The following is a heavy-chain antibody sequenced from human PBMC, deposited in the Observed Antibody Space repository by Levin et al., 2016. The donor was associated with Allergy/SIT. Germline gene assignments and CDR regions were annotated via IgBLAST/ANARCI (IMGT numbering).Heavy chain of an antibody. CDR3: ARDLAAAGTGY. CDR2: ISYDGSNK. V-gene: IGHV3-30*04. CDR1: GFTFSSYA. D-gene: IGHD6-13*01. Sequence: GESLKISCAASGFTFSSYAMHWVRQAPGKGLEWVAVISYDGSNKYYADSVKGRFTISRDNSKNTLYLQMNSLRAEDTAVYYCARDLAAAGTGYWGQGTLVTVSS. J-gene: IGHJ4*02.